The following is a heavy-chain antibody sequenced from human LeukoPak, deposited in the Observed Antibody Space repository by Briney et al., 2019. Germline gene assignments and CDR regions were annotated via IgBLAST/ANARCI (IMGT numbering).Heavy chain of an antibody. V-gene: IGHV3-30*02. CDR2: IRYDGSNK. J-gene: IGHJ4*02. CDR3: AKNGRAGGGYDY. D-gene: IGHD5-12*01. Sequence: GGSLRLSCAASGFTFSTYGMHWVRQAPGKGLEWVAFIRYDGSNKYYADSVKGRFTVSRDNSKNTLYLQMDSLRVEDTAVYYCAKNGRAGGGYDYWGQGTLVTVSS. CDR1: GFTFSTYG.